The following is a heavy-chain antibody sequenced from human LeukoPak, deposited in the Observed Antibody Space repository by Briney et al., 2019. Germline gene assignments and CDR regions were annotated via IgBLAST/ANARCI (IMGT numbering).Heavy chain of an antibody. D-gene: IGHD1-7*01. Sequence: ASVKVSCKASGYTFTCYYMHWVRHPPAQGLEWMGWINPNNGGTNYAHKFHGRLTITRDTSISTAYTELSRLISDHTAVYYCARHVTRYNWHYVDHWGQGTLVTVSS. J-gene: IGHJ1*01. CDR2: INPNNGGT. CDR1: GYTFTCYY. V-gene: IGHV1-2*02. CDR3: ARHVTRYNWHYVDH.